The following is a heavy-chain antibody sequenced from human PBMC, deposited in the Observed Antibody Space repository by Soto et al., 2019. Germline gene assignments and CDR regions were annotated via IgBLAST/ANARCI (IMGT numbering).Heavy chain of an antibody. Sequence: SETLSLTCTVSGGSISSGDYYWSWIRQPPGKGLEWIGYIYYSGSTYYNPSLKSRVTISVDTSKNQFSLKLSSVTAADTAVYYCARGLGFGEFSYHYYRLAVWGQGTTVTVSS. J-gene: IGHJ6*02. CDR2: IYYSGST. CDR3: ARGLGFGEFSYHYYRLAV. V-gene: IGHV4-30-4*01. CDR1: GGSISSGDYY. D-gene: IGHD3-10*01.